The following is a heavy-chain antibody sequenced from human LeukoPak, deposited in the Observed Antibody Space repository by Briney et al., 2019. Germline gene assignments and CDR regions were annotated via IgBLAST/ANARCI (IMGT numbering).Heavy chain of an antibody. Sequence: GGSLRLSCAASGFTFSSYSMNWVRQAPGKGLEWVSSISSSSSYIYYAVSVKGRFTTSRDNAKNSLYLQMNSLRAEDTAVYYCARGKYSSGNDAFDIWGQGTMVTVSS. V-gene: IGHV3-21*01. CDR1: GFTFSSYS. CDR3: ARGKYSSGNDAFDI. D-gene: IGHD6-19*01. J-gene: IGHJ3*02. CDR2: ISSSSSYI.